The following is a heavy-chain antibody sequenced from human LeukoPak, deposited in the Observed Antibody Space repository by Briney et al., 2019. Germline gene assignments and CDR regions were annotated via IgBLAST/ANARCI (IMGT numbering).Heavy chain of an antibody. V-gene: IGHV3-21*01. Sequence: GGSLRLSCVASGFTFSSYSMNWVRQAPGKGLEWVSSVSSSSSYIYYADSVKGRFTISRDNAKNSLYLQMNSLRAEDTAVYYCARGDRDLYCSSTSCYPVLGGQGTLVTVSS. CDR3: ARGDRDLYCSSTSCYPVL. CDR1: GFTFSSYS. CDR2: VSSSSSYI. J-gene: IGHJ4*02. D-gene: IGHD2-2*01.